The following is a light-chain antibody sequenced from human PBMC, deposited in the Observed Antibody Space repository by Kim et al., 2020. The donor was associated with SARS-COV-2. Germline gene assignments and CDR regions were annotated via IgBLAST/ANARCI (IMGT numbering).Light chain of an antibody. J-gene: IGKJ1*01. CDR2: GAS. CDR3: QQSYSTPRT. Sequence: ASVGDRVTITCRASQSITTYLNWYQQKPGKAPNLLIYGASSLQSGVPSRFSGSGSGTDFTLTISSLQPEDFATYYCQQSYSTPRTFGQGTKVDIK. CDR1: QSITTY. V-gene: IGKV1-39*01.